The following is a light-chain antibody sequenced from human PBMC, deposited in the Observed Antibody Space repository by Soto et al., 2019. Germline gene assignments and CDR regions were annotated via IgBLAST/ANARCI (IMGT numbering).Light chain of an antibody. Sequence: QSALTQPASVSGAPGQSITISGAGSSSDVGAYGHVSWYHHHPGKDPKFILYEVDHRPSGVSDRFSGSQSGDTASLTISGLQAGDEAEYYCCSDTTRGTYVFGRGTKVTVL. V-gene: IGLV2-14*01. CDR1: SSDVGAYGH. CDR3: CSDTTRGTYV. CDR2: EVD. J-gene: IGLJ6*01.